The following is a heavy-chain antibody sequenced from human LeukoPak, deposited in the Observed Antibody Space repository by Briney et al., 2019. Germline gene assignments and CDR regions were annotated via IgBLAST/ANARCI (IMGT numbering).Heavy chain of an antibody. CDR1: GYTFTGYY. V-gene: IGHV1-2*02. Sequence: VSVKVSCKASGYTFTGYYMHWVRQAPGQGLEWMGWINPNSGGTNYAQRFQGRVTMARDTSISTAYMELSRLRSDDTAVYYCASPLSDSSGYYYDYWGQGTLVTVSS. J-gene: IGHJ4*02. CDR2: INPNSGGT. CDR3: ASPLSDSSGYYYDY. D-gene: IGHD3-22*01.